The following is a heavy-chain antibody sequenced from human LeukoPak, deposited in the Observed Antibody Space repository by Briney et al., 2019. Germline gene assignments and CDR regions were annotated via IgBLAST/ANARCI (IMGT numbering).Heavy chain of an antibody. CDR1: GFTVSSNS. CDR2: IYSDNT. CDR3: AKDPMTWWTSLYDSSGYYFDY. Sequence: PGGSLRLSCAVSGFTVSSNSMSWVRQAPGKGLEWVSFIYSDNTHYSDSVKGRFTISRDNSKNTLYLQMNSLRAEDTAVYYCAKDPMTWWTSLYDSSGYYFDYWGQGTLVTVSS. J-gene: IGHJ4*02. V-gene: IGHV3-53*01. D-gene: IGHD3-22*01.